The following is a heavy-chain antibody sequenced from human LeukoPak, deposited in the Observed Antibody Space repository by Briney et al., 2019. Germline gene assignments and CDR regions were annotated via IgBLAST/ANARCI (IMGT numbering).Heavy chain of an antibody. Sequence: SETLSLTCAVYGESFSGYYWSWIRQPPGKGLEWIGEINHSGSTNYNPSLKSRVTISVDTSKNQFSLKLSSVTAADTAVYYCATSSGWYHEFDYWGQGTLVTVSS. CDR2: INHSGST. J-gene: IGHJ4*02. CDR3: ATSSGWYHEFDY. D-gene: IGHD6-19*01. V-gene: IGHV4-34*01. CDR1: GESFSGYY.